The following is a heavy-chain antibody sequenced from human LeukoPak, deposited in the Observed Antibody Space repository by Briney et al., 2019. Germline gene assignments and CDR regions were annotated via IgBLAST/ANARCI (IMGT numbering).Heavy chain of an antibody. CDR3: ASPDGSRSHYPRDY. CDR1: GYTFTSYG. V-gene: IGHV1-18*01. CDR2: ISAYNGNT. Sequence: ASVKVSCKASGYTFTSYGISWVRQAPGQGLEWMGWISAYNGNTNYAQKLQGRVTMTTDTSTSTAYMELRSLRSDDTAVYYCASPDGSRSHYPRDYWGQGTLVTVSS. J-gene: IGHJ4*02. D-gene: IGHD3-10*01.